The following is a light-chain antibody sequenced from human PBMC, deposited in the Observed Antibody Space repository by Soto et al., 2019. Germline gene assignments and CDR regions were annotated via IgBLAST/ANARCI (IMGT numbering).Light chain of an antibody. Sequence: QSALTQPASVSGSPGPSITISCTGTSSDVGGYNYVSWYQQHPGQAPKLMIYDVSNRPSGVSNRFSGSKSGNTASLTISGLQAEDEADYDGSSYTSSSTLGVCGGGTKLTVL. CDR2: DVS. CDR1: SSDVGGYNY. V-gene: IGLV2-14*01. CDR3: SSYTSSSTLGV. J-gene: IGLJ2*01.